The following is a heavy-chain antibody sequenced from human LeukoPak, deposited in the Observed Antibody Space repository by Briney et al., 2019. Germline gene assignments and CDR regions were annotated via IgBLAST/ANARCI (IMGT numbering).Heavy chain of an antibody. V-gene: IGHV1-2*02. CDR1: GYTFTGYY. CDR2: INPNSGGT. J-gene: IGHJ4*02. D-gene: IGHD2-2*01. CDR3: ARPHRYCSSTSCFYY. Sequence: GASVKVSCKASGYTFTGYYMHWVRQAPGQGLEWMGWINPNSGGTNYAQKFQGRVTMTRDTSISTAYMELSRLRSDDTAVYYCARPHRYCSSTSCFYYWGQGTLVAVSS.